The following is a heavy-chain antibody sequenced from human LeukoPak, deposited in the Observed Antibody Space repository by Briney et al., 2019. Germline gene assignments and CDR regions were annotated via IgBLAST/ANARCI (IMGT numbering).Heavy chain of an antibody. CDR3: AKDWGV. J-gene: IGHJ6*02. D-gene: IGHD3-16*01. CDR1: GFTFSTYG. CDR2: IGGSGDGT. V-gene: IGHV3-23*01. Sequence: GGSLRLSCTASGFTFSTYGMTWVRQAPGKGLEWVSGIGGSGDGTSYADSVKGRFTITRDNTKNMLYLQMNSLRVEDTVVYYCAKDWGVWGQGTTVTVS.